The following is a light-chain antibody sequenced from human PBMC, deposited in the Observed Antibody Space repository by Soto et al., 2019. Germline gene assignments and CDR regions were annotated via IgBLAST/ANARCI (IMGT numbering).Light chain of an antibody. CDR3: QQYNSYSPWT. CDR1: QSIISW. V-gene: IGKV1-5*01. Sequence: IQMTQSPSTLSASLGDRVTITCRAIQSIISWLALYQQKPGKAPKLLIYDASSLESGVPSRFSGSGSGTEFTLTISSLQPDDFATYYCQQYNSYSPWTFGQGTKVDI. J-gene: IGKJ1*01. CDR2: DAS.